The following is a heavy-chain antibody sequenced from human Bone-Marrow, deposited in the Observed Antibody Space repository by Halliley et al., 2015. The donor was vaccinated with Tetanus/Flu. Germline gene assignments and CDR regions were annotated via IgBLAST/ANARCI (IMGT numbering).Heavy chain of an antibody. CDR2: IKQDGSDK. D-gene: IGHD2-21*02. Sequence: SLRLSCAASGFTFSSYYMTWVRQAPGKGLEWVANIKQDGSDKYYVDPVKGRFTISRDNAKNSLYLQMNSLRVEDTAIYYCARESVFCGGDCYDDASDIWGQGTMVTVSS. CDR1: GFTFSSYY. V-gene: IGHV3-7*03. J-gene: IGHJ3*02. CDR3: ARESVFCGGDCYDDASDI.